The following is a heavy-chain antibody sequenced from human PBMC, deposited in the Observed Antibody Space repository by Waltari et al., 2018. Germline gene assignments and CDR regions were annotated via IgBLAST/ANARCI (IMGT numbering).Heavy chain of an antibody. CDR3: AKDAPPSIAAAGMLEVFGY. Sequence: EVQLLESGGGLVQPGGSLRLSCAASGFTFSSYAMSWVRQAPGKGLEWVSAISGSGGSTYYADSVKGRFTISRDNSKNTLYLQMNSLRAEDTAVYYCAKDAPPSIAAAGMLEVFGYWGQGTLVIVSS. CDR1: GFTFSSYA. CDR2: ISGSGGST. V-gene: IGHV3-23*01. J-gene: IGHJ4*02. D-gene: IGHD6-13*01.